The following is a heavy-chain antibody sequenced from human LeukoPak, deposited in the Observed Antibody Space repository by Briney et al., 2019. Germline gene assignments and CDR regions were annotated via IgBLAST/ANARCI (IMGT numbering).Heavy chain of an antibody. D-gene: IGHD2-2*01. CDR2: IWYDGSNK. CDR3: ASVPSLYCSSTSCNFDY. V-gene: IGHV3-33*01. J-gene: IGHJ4*02. CDR1: GFTFSSYG. Sequence: PGRSLRLSCAASGFTFSSYGMHWVRQAPGKGLEWVAVIWYDGSNKYYADSVKGRFTISRDNSKYTLYLQMNSLRAEDTAVYYCASVPSLYCSSTSCNFDYWGQGTLVTVSS.